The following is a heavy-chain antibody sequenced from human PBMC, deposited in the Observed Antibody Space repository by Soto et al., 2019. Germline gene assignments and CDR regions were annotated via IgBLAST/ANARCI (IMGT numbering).Heavy chain of an antibody. CDR3: ARDFVPGRMVRGVSAFDI. D-gene: IGHD3-10*01. CDR1: GYTFISYG. CDR2: ISDYNGNT. J-gene: IGHJ3*02. V-gene: IGHV1-18*04. Sequence: QVQLVQSGAEVKKPGASVKVSCKASGYTFISYGISWVRQAPGQGLEWMGWISDYNGNTNYAKKVQGRVTMTTDTSTSTAYMELKSLRSDDTAVYYCARDFVPGRMVRGVSAFDIWGQGTMVTVSS.